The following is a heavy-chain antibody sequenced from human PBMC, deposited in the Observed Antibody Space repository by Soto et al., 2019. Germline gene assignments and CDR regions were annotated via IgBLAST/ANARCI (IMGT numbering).Heavy chain of an antibody. CDR1: GFTFEDYT. J-gene: IGHJ4*02. V-gene: IGHV3-43*01. D-gene: IGHD1-1*01. CDR2: IRNNNI. CDR3: AKERGTIYFDY. Sequence: GGSLRLSCTTSGFTFEDYTIHWVRQAPGKGLEWVSLIRNNNIFYADSVKGRFTISRDNNRKSLFLQMSSLRTEDTALYFCAKERGTIYFDYWGQGTLVTVS.